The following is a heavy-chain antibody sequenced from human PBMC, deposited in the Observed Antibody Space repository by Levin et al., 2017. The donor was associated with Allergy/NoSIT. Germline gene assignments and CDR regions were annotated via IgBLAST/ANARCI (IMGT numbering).Heavy chain of an antibody. Sequence: GGSLRLSCSASGSVFTFSSFAMFWVRQAPGKGLEWLSFISYDTTKRYYAESVKGRFTISRDNSENILYLQMNSLRTEDTAVYYCARGFGSGGYYPAFDPWGQGTLVIVSS. V-gene: IGHV3-30-3*01. J-gene: IGHJ5*02. CDR2: ISYDTTKR. CDR1: GSVFTFSSFA. D-gene: IGHD3-10*01. CDR3: ARGFGSGGYYPAFDP.